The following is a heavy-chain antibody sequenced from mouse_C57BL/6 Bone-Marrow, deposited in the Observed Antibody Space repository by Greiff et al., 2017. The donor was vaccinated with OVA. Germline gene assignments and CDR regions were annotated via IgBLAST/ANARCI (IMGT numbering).Heavy chain of an antibody. Sequence: EVKLVESGEGLVKPGGSLKLSCAASGFTFSSYAMSWVRQTPEKRLEWVAYISSGGDYIYYADTVKGRFTISRDNARNTLYLQMSSLKSEDTAMYYCTREESNSSFDSWGQGTTLTVSS. CDR3: TREESNSSFDS. J-gene: IGHJ2*01. CDR1: GFTFSSYA. V-gene: IGHV5-9-1*02. CDR2: ISSGGDYI. D-gene: IGHD2-5*01.